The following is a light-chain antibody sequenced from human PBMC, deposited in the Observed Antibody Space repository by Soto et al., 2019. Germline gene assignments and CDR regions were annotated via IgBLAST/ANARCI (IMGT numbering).Light chain of an antibody. CDR1: HSDIGNYNY. Sequence: QSALTQPASVSGSPGQSITISCTGTHSDIGNYNYVSWYQHLPGKAPKLMIYDVGSRPSGVSSRFSGSKSGNTASLAISGLKAEDEADYYCNSYREDHSRFYVFGTGTKVTVL. CDR3: NSYREDHSRFYV. J-gene: IGLJ1*01. CDR2: DVG. V-gene: IGLV2-14*03.